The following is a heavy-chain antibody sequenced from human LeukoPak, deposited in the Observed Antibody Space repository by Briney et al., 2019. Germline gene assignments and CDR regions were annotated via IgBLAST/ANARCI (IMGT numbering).Heavy chain of an antibody. CDR3: ARAYPYSSSSHDAFDI. CDR1: GGSISSYF. Sequence: SETLSLTCTVSGGSISSYFWSWNRQPPGKGLEWIGYVYYSGSTDYNPSLKSRVTISVDTSKNQFSLKLSSVTAADTAVYYCARAYPYSSSSHDAFDIWGQGTMVTVSS. D-gene: IGHD6-6*01. V-gene: IGHV4-59*08. J-gene: IGHJ3*02. CDR2: VYYSGST.